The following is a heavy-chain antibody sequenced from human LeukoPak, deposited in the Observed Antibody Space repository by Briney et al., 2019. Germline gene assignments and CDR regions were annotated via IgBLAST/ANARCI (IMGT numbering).Heavy chain of an antibody. CDR1: GGTFSSYA. CDR2: IIPIFGTA. D-gene: IGHD3-10*01. J-gene: IGHJ4*02. CDR3: ARDEGGYYYGSGSYGFDY. V-gene: IGHV1-69*06. Sequence: ASVKVSCKASGGTFSSYAISWVRQAPGQGLEWMGGIIPIFGTANYAQKFQGRVTITADKSTSTAYMELSSLRSEDTAVYYCARDEGGYYYGSGSYGFDYWGQGTLVTVSS.